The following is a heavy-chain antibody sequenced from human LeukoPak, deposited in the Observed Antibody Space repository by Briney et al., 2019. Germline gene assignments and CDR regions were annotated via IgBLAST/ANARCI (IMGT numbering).Heavy chain of an antibody. D-gene: IGHD2-15*01. V-gene: IGHV1-2*02. CDR1: GYNFAHYH. CDR2: LNPNTGDT. J-gene: IGHJ5*02. CDR3: ARDLDSGPDL. Sequence: ASVKVSCKASGYNFAHYHTHWVRQPPGQGLEWMGSLNPNTGDTLLAQKFQGRVTMTRDTSITVGYMELSSLTFDDTGVYYCARDLDSGPDLWGQGTLVTVAS.